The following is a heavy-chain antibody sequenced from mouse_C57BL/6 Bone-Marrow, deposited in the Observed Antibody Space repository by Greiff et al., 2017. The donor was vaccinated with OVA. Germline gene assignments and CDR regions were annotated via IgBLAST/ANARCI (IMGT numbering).Heavy chain of an antibody. J-gene: IGHJ2*01. Sequence: QVQLQQSGPELVKPGASVKISCKASGYAFSSSWMNWVQQRPGKGLEWIGRIYPGDGDTNYHGKFKGKATLTADKSSSTAYMQLSSLTSEASAVCVCARRRNDGYYPFDYWGQGTTLTVSS. V-gene: IGHV1-82*01. CDR3: ARRRNDGYYPFDY. CDR2: IYPGDGDT. CDR1: GYAFSSSW. D-gene: IGHD2-3*01.